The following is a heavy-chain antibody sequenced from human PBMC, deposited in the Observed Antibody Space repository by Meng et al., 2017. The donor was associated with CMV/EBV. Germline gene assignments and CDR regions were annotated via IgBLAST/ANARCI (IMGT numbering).Heavy chain of an antibody. Sequence: GESLKISCAASGFTFSSYWMNWVRQAPGKGLVWVSGINSDGNSTRYVDSVQGRFSISRDNAKNTLFLQMNSLSDDDTAVYYCASLGSSSTFDIWGQGTMVTV. J-gene: IGHJ3*02. CDR3: ASLGSSSTFDI. CDR2: INSDGNST. D-gene: IGHD6-6*01. CDR1: GFTFSSYW. V-gene: IGHV3-74*01.